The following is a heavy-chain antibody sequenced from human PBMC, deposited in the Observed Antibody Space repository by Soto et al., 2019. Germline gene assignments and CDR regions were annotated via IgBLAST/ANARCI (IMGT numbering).Heavy chain of an antibody. CDR2: ISFDGSNK. CDR1: GFTFSSYA. J-gene: IGHJ4*02. Sequence: QVQLVESGGGVVQPGRSLRLSCAASGFTFSSYAMHWVRQAPGKGLEWLAVISFDGSNKYYADSVKDRFTISRDNSKNTLYVQMNSLRTEDTAVYYCGEDRRFANGYNLGFDYWGQGTLVTVSS. V-gene: IGHV3-30-3*01. D-gene: IGHD5-12*01. CDR3: GEDRRFANGYNLGFDY.